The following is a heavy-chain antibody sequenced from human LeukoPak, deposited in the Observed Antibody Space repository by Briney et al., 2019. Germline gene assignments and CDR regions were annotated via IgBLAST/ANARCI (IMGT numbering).Heavy chain of an antibody. D-gene: IGHD3-9*01. V-gene: IGHV4-59*01. CDR1: GGSISSYY. J-gene: IGHJ5*02. CDR2: IYYSGST. Sequence: SETLSLTCTVSGGSISSYYWSWIRQPPGKGLEWIGSIYYSGSTNYNPSLKSRVTISLDTSKNQFSLKLSSVTAADTAVYYCARAQYYDIFFLFDPWGQGTLVTVSS. CDR3: ARAQYYDIFFLFDP.